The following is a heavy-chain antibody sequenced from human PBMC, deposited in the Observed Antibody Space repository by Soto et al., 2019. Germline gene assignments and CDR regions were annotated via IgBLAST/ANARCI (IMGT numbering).Heavy chain of an antibody. J-gene: IGHJ5*02. Sequence: GGSLRLSCAASGFTFSSYWMSWVRQAPGKGLEWVANIKQDGSEKYYVDSVKGRFTISRDNAKNSLYLQMNSLRAEDTAVYYCARMVRGDYIWGSYKNWFDPWGQGTLVTVSS. V-gene: IGHV3-7*01. D-gene: IGHD3-16*01. CDR3: ARMVRGDYIWGSYKNWFDP. CDR1: GFTFSSYW. CDR2: IKQDGSEK.